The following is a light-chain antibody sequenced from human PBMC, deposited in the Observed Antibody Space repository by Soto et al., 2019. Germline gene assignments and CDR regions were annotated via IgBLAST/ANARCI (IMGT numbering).Light chain of an antibody. V-gene: IGKV1-5*03. CDR3: QQYNDFQYT. J-gene: IGKJ2*01. Sequence: DIQMTQSPSTLSASVGDGVTITCRASQIIGSWLAWYQQKPGKAPKLLIYKATNLQSGVPSRFSGSGSGTDFSLTISNLQPEDSATYFCQQYNDFQYTFGPGTKLEI. CDR1: QIIGSW. CDR2: KAT.